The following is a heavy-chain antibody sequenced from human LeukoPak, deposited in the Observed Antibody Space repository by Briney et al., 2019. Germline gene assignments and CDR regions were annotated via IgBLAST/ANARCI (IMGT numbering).Heavy chain of an antibody. D-gene: IGHD6-19*01. J-gene: IGHJ4*02. V-gene: IGHV3-23*01. CDR1: GFTFSNYY. CDR3: AKSAVAGWVRDFDY. Sequence: GGSLRLSCAASGFTFSNYYMSWVRQAPGKGLEWVSTISGSGDNTYYADSVKGRFTIPRDNSRNTLYLHMNSLRAEDTAVYYCAKSAVAGWVRDFDYWGQGTLVTVSS. CDR2: ISGSGDNT.